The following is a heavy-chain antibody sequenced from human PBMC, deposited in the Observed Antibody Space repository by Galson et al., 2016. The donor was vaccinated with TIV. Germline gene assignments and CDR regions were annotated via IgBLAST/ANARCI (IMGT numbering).Heavy chain of an antibody. CDR2: IDPNSGDT. V-gene: IGHV1-2*02. D-gene: IGHD1-14*01. CDR3: ARVGRRPRTRSTYYDC. CDR1: GSTFTSYR. Sequence: QSGAEVKKPGASVKVSCKASGSTFTSYRIHWIRQAPRQGLEWLGGIDPNSGDTNFGQNFEGRITMTRDRSVRAVYLDLNRLELDDTAVYYCARVGRRPRTRSTYYDCWGQGSLVTVSS. J-gene: IGHJ4*02.